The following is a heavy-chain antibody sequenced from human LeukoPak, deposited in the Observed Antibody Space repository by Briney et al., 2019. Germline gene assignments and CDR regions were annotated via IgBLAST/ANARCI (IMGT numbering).Heavy chain of an antibody. CDR1: GYTFTSYG. D-gene: IGHD6-13*01. Sequence: GASVKVSCKASGYTFTSYGISWVRQAPGQGLEWMGWISAYNGNTNYAQKLQGRVTMTTDTSTSTAYMELRSLRSDDTAVYYCARAGQLAAAGLPPNSLVYWGQGTLVTVSS. V-gene: IGHV1-18*01. J-gene: IGHJ4*02. CDR3: ARAGQLAAAGLPPNSLVY. CDR2: ISAYNGNT.